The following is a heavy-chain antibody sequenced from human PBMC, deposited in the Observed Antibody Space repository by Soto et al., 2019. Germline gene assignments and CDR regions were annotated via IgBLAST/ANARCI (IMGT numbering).Heavy chain of an antibody. D-gene: IGHD3-22*01. CDR3: ASRYYYDSSGYPPDAFDI. V-gene: IGHV5-51*01. CDR1: GYSFTSYW. J-gene: IGHJ3*02. CDR2: IYPGDSDT. Sequence: ESLKISCKGSGYSFTSYWIGWVRQMPGKGLEWMGIIYPGDSDTRYSPSFQGQVTISADKSISTAYLQWSSLKASDTAMYYCASRYYYDSSGYPPDAFDIWGQGTMVTVSS.